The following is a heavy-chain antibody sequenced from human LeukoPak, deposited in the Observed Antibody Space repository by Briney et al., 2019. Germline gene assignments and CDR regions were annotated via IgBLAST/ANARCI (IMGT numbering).Heavy chain of an antibody. CDR1: GYTLTGYY. V-gene: IGHV1-2*02. D-gene: IGHD3-22*01. Sequence: AAVQVSCKASGYTLTGYYMHWVRPAPGQGLEWMGWINPNSGGTNYAQKFQGRVTMTRDTSIRTAYMELSRLRSDDTAVYYCARGMARGISGWYSPQDRSGYYTIDLWGQDTLDTLST. CDR2: INPNSGGT. CDR3: ARGMARGISGWYSPQDRSGYYTIDL. J-gene: IGHJ1*01.